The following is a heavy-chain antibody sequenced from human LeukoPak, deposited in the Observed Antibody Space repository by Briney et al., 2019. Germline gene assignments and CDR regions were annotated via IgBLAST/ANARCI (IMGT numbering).Heavy chain of an antibody. CDR1: GYTFTGYY. J-gene: IGHJ6*02. CDR3: AGLGIPYYYYGMDV. D-gene: IGHD6-13*01. Sequence: GASVKVSCKASGYTFTGYYMHWVRQAPGQGLEWMGWINPNSGGTNYAQKFQGRVTMTRDTSISTAYMELSRLRSDDTAVYYCAGLGIPYYYYGMDVWGQGTTVTVPS. CDR2: INPNSGGT. V-gene: IGHV1-2*02.